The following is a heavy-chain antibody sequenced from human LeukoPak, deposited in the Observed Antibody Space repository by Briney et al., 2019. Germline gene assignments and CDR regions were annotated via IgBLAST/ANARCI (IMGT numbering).Heavy chain of an antibody. CDR3: ATPPSPGTSPRTYYLVY. J-gene: IGHJ4*02. CDR1: GFTFSSYW. V-gene: IGHV3-21*01. CDR2: ISSSSSYI. D-gene: IGHD1-1*01. Sequence: PGGSLRLSCAASGFTFSSYWMSWVRQAPGKGLEWVSSISSSSSYIYYADSVKGRFIISRDNAKNSLYLQMNSLRAEDTAVYYCATPPSPGTSPRTYYLVYWDQGTLVTVSS.